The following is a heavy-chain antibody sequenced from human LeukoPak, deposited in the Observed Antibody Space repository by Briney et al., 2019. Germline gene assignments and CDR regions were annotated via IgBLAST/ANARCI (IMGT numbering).Heavy chain of an antibody. D-gene: IGHD3-3*01. CDR3: AKANYDFWSGVDY. Sequence: PGGSLRLSCAASGFTFSSNGMHWVRQAPGKGLEWVAFIRYDGSNKYYADSVKGRFTISRDNPKNTLYLQMNSLRAEDTAVYYCAKANYDFWSGVDYWGQGTLVTVSS. J-gene: IGHJ4*02. CDR2: IRYDGSNK. CDR1: GFTFSSNG. V-gene: IGHV3-30*02.